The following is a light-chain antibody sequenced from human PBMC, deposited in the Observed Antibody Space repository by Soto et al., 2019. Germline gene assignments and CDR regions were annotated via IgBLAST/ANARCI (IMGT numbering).Light chain of an antibody. CDR3: QKYDSAPRT. Sequence: DVQVTQSPASLSASVGDRVNISCRTSRGIYNYLAWYQQKSGQIPKLLINAASSLQSGVLSRFSGSGSGTDFTLSISSLQPEDVATYYCQKYDSAPRTFGQGTKVEIK. V-gene: IGKV1-27*01. CDR2: AAS. CDR1: RGIYNY. J-gene: IGKJ1*01.